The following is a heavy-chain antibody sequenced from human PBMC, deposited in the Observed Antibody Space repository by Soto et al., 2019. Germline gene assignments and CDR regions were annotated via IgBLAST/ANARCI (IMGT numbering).Heavy chain of an antibody. V-gene: IGHV3-30-3*01. Sequence: QVQLVESGGGVVQPGRSLRLSCAASGFTFSSYAMHWVRQAPGKGLEWVAVISYDGSNKYYADSVKGRFTISRDNSKNTLYLQTNSLRAEDTAVYYCARGLGRTYYYYGMDVWGQGTTVTVSS. CDR3: ARGLGRTYYYYGMDV. D-gene: IGHD3-10*01. CDR2: ISYDGSNK. J-gene: IGHJ6*02. CDR1: GFTFSSYA.